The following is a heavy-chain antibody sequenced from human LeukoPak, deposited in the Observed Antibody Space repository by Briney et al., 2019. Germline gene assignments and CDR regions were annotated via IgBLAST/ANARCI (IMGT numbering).Heavy chain of an antibody. V-gene: IGHV4-61*05. J-gene: IGHJ2*01. CDR1: GGSISSSGYY. CDR2: IYTSGST. Sequence: KSSETLSLTCTVSGGSISSSGYYWGWIRQPPGKGLEWIGYIYTSGSTNYNPSPKGRVTISGDTSKNQFSLKLSSVTAADTAVYYCARQGMYCTHGVCSGPGYFDLWGRGTLVTVSS. CDR3: ARQGMYCTHGVCSGPGYFDL. D-gene: IGHD2-8*01.